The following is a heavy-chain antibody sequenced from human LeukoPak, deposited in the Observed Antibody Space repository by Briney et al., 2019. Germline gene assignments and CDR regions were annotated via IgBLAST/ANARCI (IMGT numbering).Heavy chain of an antibody. D-gene: IGHD4-23*01. V-gene: IGHV4-30-4*08. CDR1: GGSISSGDYY. J-gene: IGHJ4*02. Sequence: SETLSLTCTVSGGSISSGDYYWSWIRQPPGKGLEWIGYIYYSGSTYYNPSLKSRVTISVDTCKNQFSLKLSSVTAADTAVYYCARGDGGNFSDYWGQGTLVTVSS. CDR3: ARGDGGNFSDY. CDR2: IYYSGST.